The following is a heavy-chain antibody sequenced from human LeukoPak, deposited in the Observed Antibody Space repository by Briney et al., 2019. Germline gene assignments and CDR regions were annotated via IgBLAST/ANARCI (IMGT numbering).Heavy chain of an antibody. V-gene: IGHV1-2*06. Sequence: ASVKVSCKASGYTFTGYYMHWLRQAPGQGLEWMGRINPNSGGTNYAQKFQGRVTMTRDTSISTAYMELSRLRSDDTAVYYCARGKGFVVVPAATLDYWGQGTLVTVSS. D-gene: IGHD2-2*01. J-gene: IGHJ4*02. CDR1: GYTFTGYY. CDR2: INPNSGGT. CDR3: ARGKGFVVVPAATLDY.